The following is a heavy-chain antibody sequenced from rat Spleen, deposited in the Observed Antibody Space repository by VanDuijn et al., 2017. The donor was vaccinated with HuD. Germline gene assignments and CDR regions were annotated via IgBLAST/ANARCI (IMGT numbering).Heavy chain of an antibody. V-gene: IGHV5-29*01. CDR2: ISYEGSST. J-gene: IGHJ3*01. CDR1: GFTFSDYG. CDR3: ARQDTSGYSNWFAY. D-gene: IGHD4-3*01. Sequence: EVQLVESGGGLVQPGRSLKLSCAASGFTFSDYGVAWVRQAPTTGLEWVASISYEGSSTYYGDSVKGRFTISRDNAKSTLSLQMDSLRSEDTATYYCARQDTSGYSNWFAYWGRGSLVTVSS.